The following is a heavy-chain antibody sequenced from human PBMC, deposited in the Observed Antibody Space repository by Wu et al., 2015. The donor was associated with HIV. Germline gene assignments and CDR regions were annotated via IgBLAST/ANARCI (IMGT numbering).Heavy chain of an antibody. CDR1: GGTFSSYA. CDR3: ARFRLGGSYYRAGRRNHDAFDI. V-gene: IGHV1-69*12. Sequence: QVQLVQSGAEVKKPGSSVKVSCKASGGTFSSYAISWVRQAPGQGLEWMGGIIPIFGTANYAQKFQGRVTITADESTSTAYMELSSLRSEDTAVYYCARFRLGGSYYRAGRRNHDAFDIWGQGTMVTVSS. CDR2: IIPIFGTA. D-gene: IGHD1-26*01. J-gene: IGHJ3*02.